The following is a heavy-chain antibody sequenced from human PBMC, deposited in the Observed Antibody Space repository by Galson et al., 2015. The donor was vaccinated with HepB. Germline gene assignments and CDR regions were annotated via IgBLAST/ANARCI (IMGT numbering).Heavy chain of an antibody. J-gene: IGHJ4*02. D-gene: IGHD6-19*01. CDR3: IAVAGRVTS. Sequence: SLRLSCAASGFTFSSYWMSWVRQAPGKGLEWVSVIYSGGSTYYADSVKGRFTISRDNSKNTLYLQMNSLRAEDTAVYYCIAVAGRVTSGGQGTLVTVSS. V-gene: IGHV3-66*02. CDR2: IYSGGST. CDR1: GFTFSSYW.